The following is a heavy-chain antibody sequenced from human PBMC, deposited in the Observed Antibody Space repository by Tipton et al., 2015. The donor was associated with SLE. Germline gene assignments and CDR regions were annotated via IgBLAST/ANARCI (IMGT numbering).Heavy chain of an antibody. CDR2: TYYRSKWYN. CDR3: ARVLGAPIGQQLGYFDY. CDR1: GDSVSSNSAA. Sequence: GLVKPSQTLSLTCAISGDSVSSNSAAWNWIRQSPSRGLEWLGRTYYRSKWYNDYAVSVKSRITINPDTSKNQFSLQLNSVTPEDTAVYYCARVLGAPIGQQLGYFDYWGQGTLVTVSS. J-gene: IGHJ4*02. D-gene: IGHD6-13*01. V-gene: IGHV6-1*01.